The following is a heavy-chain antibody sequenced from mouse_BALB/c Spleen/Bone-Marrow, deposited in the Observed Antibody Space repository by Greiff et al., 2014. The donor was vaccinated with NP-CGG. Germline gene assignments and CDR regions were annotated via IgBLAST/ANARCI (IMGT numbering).Heavy chain of an antibody. V-gene: IGHV1-9*01. J-gene: IGHJ4*01. CDR3: SRSADGYYYAMDY. D-gene: IGHD2-3*01. CDR2: ILPGSGSS. Sequence: QVQLKQSGAELVRPGASVKISCKASGYTFSNYWMEWIKQRPGHGLEWIGEILPGSGSSNYNEKLKGKATFTAETSSNTAYMHLSSLTSETSAGYSCSRSADGYYYAMDYWGQGTSVTVSS. CDR1: GYTFSNYW.